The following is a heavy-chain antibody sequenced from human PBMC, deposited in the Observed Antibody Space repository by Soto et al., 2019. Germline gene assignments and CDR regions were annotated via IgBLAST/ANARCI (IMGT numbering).Heavy chain of an antibody. CDR3: ASWGYGDSVYYYYYMDV. D-gene: IGHD4-17*01. V-gene: IGHV3-7*01. CDR2: IKQDGSEK. Sequence: EMQLVESGGGLVQPGGSLRLSCAASGFTFSSYWMSWVRQAPGKGLEWVANIKQDGSEKYYVDSVKGRFTISRDNAKNSLYLQMNSLRAEDTAVYYCASWGYGDSVYYYYYMDVWGKGTTVTVSS. J-gene: IGHJ6*03. CDR1: GFTFSSYW.